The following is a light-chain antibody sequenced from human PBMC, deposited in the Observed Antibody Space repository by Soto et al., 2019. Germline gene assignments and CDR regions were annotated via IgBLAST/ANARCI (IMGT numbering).Light chain of an antibody. CDR2: DVS. V-gene: IGKV1-5*01. CDR1: SSKW. J-gene: IGKJ2*01. Sequence: DIQMTQSPSTLASSVGDTVTMTCRSSSKWLAWYQKKPVKAPKLLIYDVSNLERGVPPRFSGSTSGAESTLTITGLQPDDLGTYYCQHTTDFTFGQGTKVDIK. CDR3: QHTTDFT.